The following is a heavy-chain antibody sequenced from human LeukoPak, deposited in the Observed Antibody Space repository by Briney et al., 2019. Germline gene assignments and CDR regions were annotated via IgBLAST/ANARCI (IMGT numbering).Heavy chain of an antibody. Sequence: PSETLSLTCSVSGGSIDSTTYYWGWIRQPPGKGLEWIGNVYYSGSTFYNPSLKSRVTISIDTSKNQLSLQLQSVTAADTAVYYCARDDYGDRGFDFWGQGSLLIVSS. J-gene: IGHJ4*02. CDR2: VYYSGST. CDR1: GGSIDSTTYY. V-gene: IGHV4-39*07. D-gene: IGHD4-17*01. CDR3: ARDDYGDRGFDF.